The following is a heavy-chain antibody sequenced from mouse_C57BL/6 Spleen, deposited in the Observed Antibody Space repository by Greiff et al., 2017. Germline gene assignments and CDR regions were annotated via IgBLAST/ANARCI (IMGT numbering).Heavy chain of an antibody. J-gene: IGHJ3*01. CDR2: FFPGSGSI. V-gene: IGHV1-62-2*01. CDR1: GYTFTEYT. D-gene: IGHD2-4*01. CDR3: ARHEGDYDWFAY. Sequence: QVQLKESGAELVKPGASVKLSCQASGYTFTEYTIHWVKQRSGQGLEWIGWFFPGSGSIKYKEKFKDKATLTADKSSSTVYMEISRLTSEDSAVYVCARHEGDYDWFAYWGQGTLVTVSA.